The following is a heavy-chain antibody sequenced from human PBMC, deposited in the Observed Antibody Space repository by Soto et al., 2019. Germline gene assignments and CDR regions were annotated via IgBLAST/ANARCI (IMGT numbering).Heavy chain of an antibody. D-gene: IGHD2-8*02. CDR2: ISYDGSNQ. Sequence: QVQLVESGGGVVQPGRSLRLSCAASGFIFSTYGMHWVRQAPGKGLEWVAVISYDGSNQYYEDSVKGRFTISRDNSKNTLYLQMNSLRVEDPAVYYCAKSWSGSHGAFDMWGQGTMVTVSA. CDR1: GFIFSTYG. J-gene: IGHJ3*02. CDR3: AKSWSGSHGAFDM. V-gene: IGHV3-30*18.